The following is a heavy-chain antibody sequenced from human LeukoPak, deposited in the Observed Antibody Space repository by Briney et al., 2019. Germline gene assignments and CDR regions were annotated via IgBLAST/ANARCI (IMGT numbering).Heavy chain of an antibody. CDR2: ISGST. D-gene: IGHD1-26*01. J-gene: IGHJ5*02. Sequence: PSETLSLTCSVSDGSIRSDGYYWSWIRQLPGKGLEWIGYISGSTFYNPSLQSRLTISVDTSENQFSLKLSSVTAADTAVYYCARVVVGVDNWFDPWGQGTLVIVSS. V-gene: IGHV4-31*03. CDR1: DGSIRSDGYY. CDR3: ARVVVGVDNWFDP.